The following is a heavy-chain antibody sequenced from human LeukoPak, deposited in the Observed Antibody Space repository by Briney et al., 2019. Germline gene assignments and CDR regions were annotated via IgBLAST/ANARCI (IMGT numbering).Heavy chain of an antibody. J-gene: IGHJ4*02. CDR1: GGTFSSYA. V-gene: IGHV1-69*13. Sequence: GASVKVSCKASGGTFSSYAISWVRQAPGQGLEWMGGIIPIFGTANYAQKFQGRVTITADESTNTAYMELSSLRSEDTAVYYCARDLNTGAVAGRDYFDYWGQGTLVTVSS. CDR3: ARDLNTGAVAGRDYFDY. CDR2: IIPIFGTA. D-gene: IGHD6-19*01.